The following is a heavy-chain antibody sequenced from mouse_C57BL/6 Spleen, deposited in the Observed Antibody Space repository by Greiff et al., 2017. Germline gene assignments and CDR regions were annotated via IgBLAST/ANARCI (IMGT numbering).Heavy chain of an antibody. CDR2: IYPGDGDT. CDR3: AREEGQLRLGFDD. D-gene: IGHD3-2*02. V-gene: IGHV1-82*01. Sequence: QVQLQQSGPELVKPGASVKISCKASGYAFSSSWMTWVKQRPGKGLEWIGRIYPGDGDTNYNGKFKGQATLTADKSSSTAYMQLSSLTSEDSAVYFCAREEGQLRLGFDDWGQGTTLTVSS. CDR1: GYAFSSSW. J-gene: IGHJ2*01.